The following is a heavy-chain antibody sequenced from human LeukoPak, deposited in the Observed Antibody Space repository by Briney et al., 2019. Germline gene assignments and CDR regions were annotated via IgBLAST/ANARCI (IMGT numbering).Heavy chain of an antibody. CDR2: VDPNSGGT. D-gene: IGHD3-10*01. V-gene: IGHV1-2*02. Sequence: ASVKVSCKASGGTFSDYALNWVRQAPGQGLEWMGWVDPNSGGTNYAQKFQGRVTMTRDTSISTAYMVLNRLRSEDTAVYYCAREYYYGSGNYYNRIDYWGQGTLVTVSS. CDR3: AREYYYGSGNYYNRIDY. J-gene: IGHJ4*02. CDR1: GGTFSDYA.